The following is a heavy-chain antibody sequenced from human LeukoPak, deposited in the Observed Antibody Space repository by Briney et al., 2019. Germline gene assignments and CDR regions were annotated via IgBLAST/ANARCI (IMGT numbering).Heavy chain of an antibody. CDR3: ATGTNQDLWFGET. CDR1: GDTLTELS. J-gene: IGHJ4*02. Sequence: GASVKVSCKVSGDTLTELSMHWVRQAPGKGLEWMGGFDPEDGETIYAQKFQGRVTMTEDTSTDTAYMELSSLGSEDTAVYYCATGTNQDLWFGETWGQGTLVTVSS. CDR2: FDPEDGET. V-gene: IGHV1-24*01. D-gene: IGHD3-10*01.